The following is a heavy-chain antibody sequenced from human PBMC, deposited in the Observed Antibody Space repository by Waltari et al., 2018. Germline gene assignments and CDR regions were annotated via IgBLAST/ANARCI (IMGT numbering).Heavy chain of an antibody. J-gene: IGHJ4*02. CDR1: GSTVSRTK. CDR2: IYSGGST. D-gene: IGHD6-19*01. CDR3: ARGGFGSGWWVRHFDY. V-gene: IGHV3-53*01. Sequence: VQRVEPGGGLIQPGGSLRLSGAPLGSTVSRTKLSWARRAPGKGLEWVSVIYSGGSTYYADSVKGRFTISRDNSKNTLYLQMNSLRAEDTAVYYCARGGFGSGWWVRHFDYWGQGTLVTVSS.